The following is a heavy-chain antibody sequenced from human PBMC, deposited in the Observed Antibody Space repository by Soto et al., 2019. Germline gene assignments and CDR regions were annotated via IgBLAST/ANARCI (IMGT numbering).Heavy chain of an antibody. Sequence: GGSLILSCAASGFPFSSYSMNWVRPAPGKGLEWVSYISSSSSTIYYADSVKGRFTISRDNAKNSLYLQMNSLRDEDTAVYYCARQSRFLEWLSLNWFDPWGQGTLVTVSS. CDR1: GFPFSSYS. V-gene: IGHV3-48*02. J-gene: IGHJ5*02. CDR3: ARQSRFLEWLSLNWFDP. CDR2: ISSSSSTI. D-gene: IGHD3-3*01.